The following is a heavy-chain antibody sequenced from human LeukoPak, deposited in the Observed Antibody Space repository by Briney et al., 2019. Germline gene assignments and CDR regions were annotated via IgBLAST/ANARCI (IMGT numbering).Heavy chain of an antibody. Sequence: PGRSLRLSCVASGFTFSSYGMHWVRQAPGKGLEWVAVISYDGSNKYYADSVKGRFTISSDNAKNSLSLQMNSLRAEDTAVYYCARDFVAFYYYDSSGYYSHDAFDIWGQGTMVTVSS. CDR1: GFTFSSYG. CDR3: ARDFVAFYYYDSSGYYSHDAFDI. V-gene: IGHV3-30*03. CDR2: ISYDGSNK. D-gene: IGHD3-22*01. J-gene: IGHJ3*02.